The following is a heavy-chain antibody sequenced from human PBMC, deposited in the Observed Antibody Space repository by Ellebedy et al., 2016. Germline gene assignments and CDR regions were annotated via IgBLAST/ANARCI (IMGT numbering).Heavy chain of an antibody. V-gene: IGHV3-23*01. D-gene: IGHD2-21*01. Sequence: GGSLRLSCAASGFTLSSYAMNWVRQAPGEGLEWVSSITGSGTRTYYADSVKGRFTVSRDNSRNTLYLHMKSLRVEDTAVYYCAKDLAMVVPYGMDVWGQGTTVTVSS. CDR3: AKDLAMVVPYGMDV. CDR2: ITGSGTRT. CDR1: GFTLSSYA. J-gene: IGHJ6*02.